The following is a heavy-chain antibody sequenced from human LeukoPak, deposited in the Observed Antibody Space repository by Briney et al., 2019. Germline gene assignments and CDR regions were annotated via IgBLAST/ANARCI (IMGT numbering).Heavy chain of an antibody. Sequence: SETLSLTCTVSGGSISSSSYYWGWIRQPPGKGLEWIESIYYSGSTYYNPSLKSRVTISVDTSKNQFSLKLSSVTAADTAVYYCARLYYYDSSGYYSGFDYWGQGTLVTVSS. CDR2: IYYSGST. D-gene: IGHD3-22*01. J-gene: IGHJ4*02. V-gene: IGHV4-39*01. CDR1: GGSISSSSYY. CDR3: ARLYYYDSSGYYSGFDY.